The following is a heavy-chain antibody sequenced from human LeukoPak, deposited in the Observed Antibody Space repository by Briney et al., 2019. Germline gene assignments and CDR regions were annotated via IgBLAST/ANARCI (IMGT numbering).Heavy chain of an antibody. V-gene: IGHV3-23*01. CDR1: GFIFSSYA. D-gene: IGHD2-21*02. CDR3: AKRVVVTATTYYFDY. Sequence: GGSLRLSCAASGFIFSSYAMSWVRQAPGKGLEWVSGISGSGSSTSYADSVKGRFTISRGNSKNTLYLQMNSLRAEDTAVYYCAKRVVVTATTYYFDYWGQGTLVTVSS. J-gene: IGHJ4*02. CDR2: ISGSGSST.